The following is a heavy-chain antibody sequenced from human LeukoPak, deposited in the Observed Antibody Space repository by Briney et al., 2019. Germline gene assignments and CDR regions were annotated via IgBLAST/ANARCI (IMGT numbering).Heavy chain of an antibody. Sequence: PGGPLRLSCAASGFTFSSYWMSWVRQAPGKGLEWVANIKQDGSEKYYVDSVKGRFTISRDNAKNSLYLQMNSLRAEDTAVYYCARVRGQYYYYYYYMDVWGKGTTVTVTS. J-gene: IGHJ6*03. V-gene: IGHV3-7*01. CDR3: ARVRGQYYYYYYYMDV. CDR2: IKQDGSEK. CDR1: GFTFSSYW. D-gene: IGHD3-10*01.